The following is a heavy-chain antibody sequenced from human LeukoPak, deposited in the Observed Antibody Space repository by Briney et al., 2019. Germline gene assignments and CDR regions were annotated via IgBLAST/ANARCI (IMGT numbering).Heavy chain of an antibody. Sequence: GASVKVSCKVSGYTLTELSMHWVRQAPGKGLEWMGGFDPEDGETIYAQKFQGRVTMTEDTSTDTANMKLSSLKSEDTAVYYCATEVGFPGIADYWGQGTLVTVSS. CDR1: GYTLTELS. J-gene: IGHJ4*02. CDR2: FDPEDGET. D-gene: IGHD6-13*01. V-gene: IGHV1-24*01. CDR3: ATEVGFPGIADY.